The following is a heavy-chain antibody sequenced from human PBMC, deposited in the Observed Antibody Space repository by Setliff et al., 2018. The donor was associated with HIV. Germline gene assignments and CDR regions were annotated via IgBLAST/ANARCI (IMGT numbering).Heavy chain of an antibody. J-gene: IGHJ6*02. CDR3: AKTLPTLYPPHDYYFAMDV. Sequence: PGGSLRLSCAASGFTFSSFAMSWVRQAPGKGLETVSVIRGSGTFTSYADSVKGRFTISRDNSKNTLHLQMNSLRAEDTAVYYCAKTLPTLYPPHDYYFAMDVWGQGTTVTVSS. V-gene: IGHV3-23*01. CDR1: GFTFSSFA. D-gene: IGHD2-15*01. CDR2: IRGSGTFT.